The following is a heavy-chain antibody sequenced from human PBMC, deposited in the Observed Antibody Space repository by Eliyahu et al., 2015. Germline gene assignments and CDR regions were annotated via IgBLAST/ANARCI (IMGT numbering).Heavy chain of an antibody. CDR3: TRIPALFLSYWYFDV. J-gene: IGHJ2*01. CDR1: GGSIPXSSSY. D-gene: IGHD2-21*01. CDR2: MSKSGDT. Sequence: QMQLQESGPGLVKASETLSLTCSVSSVSGGSIPXSSSYWGWVRQAPGKGLEWVGRMSKSGDTYYNPSLKSRVTMSVDTSKNQLSLKLRSVTAADTAVYYCTRIPALFLSYWYFDVWGRGTLVTVSS. V-gene: IGHV4-39*01.